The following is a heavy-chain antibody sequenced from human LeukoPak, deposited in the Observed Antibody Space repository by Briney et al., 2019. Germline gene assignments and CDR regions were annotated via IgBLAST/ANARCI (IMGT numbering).Heavy chain of an antibody. CDR2: IYTSGST. V-gene: IGHV4-39*07. CDR3: AREDGSGSYDY. D-gene: IGHD3-10*01. CDR1: GGSISSSSYY. Sequence: SETLSLTCTVSGGSISSSSYYWGWIRQPPGKGLEWIGRIYTSGSTNYNPSLKSRVTMSVDTSKNQFSLKLSSVTAAGTAVYYCAREDGSGSYDYWGQGTLVTVSS. J-gene: IGHJ4*02.